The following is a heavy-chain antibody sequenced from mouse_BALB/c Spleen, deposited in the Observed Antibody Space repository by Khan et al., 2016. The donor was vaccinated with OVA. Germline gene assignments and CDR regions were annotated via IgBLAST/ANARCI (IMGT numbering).Heavy chain of an antibody. J-gene: IGHJ3*01. CDR2: ISSDGTYT. CDR1: GFTFRNYG. V-gene: IGHV5-6*01. D-gene: IGHD4-1*01. Sequence: EVELVESGGDLVKPGGSLKLSCAASGFTFRNYGMSWVRQTPDKRLEWVATISSDGTYTYYPDSVKGRFTISRNNAKNTLYLQMSSLKSEDTAMYYCTSNLTGSFAYWGQGTLVTVSA. CDR3: TSNLTGSFAY.